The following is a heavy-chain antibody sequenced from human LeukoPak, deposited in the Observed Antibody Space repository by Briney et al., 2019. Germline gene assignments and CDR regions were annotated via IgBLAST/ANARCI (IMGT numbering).Heavy chain of an antibody. V-gene: IGHV3-23*01. CDR1: GFTFNTYG. CDR3: AKDRVERSGFDY. Sequence: GGTLRLSCAASGFTFNTYGMSWVRQAPGKGLEWVSGISGSGGATYYADSVKGRFTISRDNSKNTLYLQMNSLRAEDTAVYYCAKDRVERSGFDYWGQGTLVTVSS. CDR2: ISGSGGAT. D-gene: IGHD3-10*01. J-gene: IGHJ4*02.